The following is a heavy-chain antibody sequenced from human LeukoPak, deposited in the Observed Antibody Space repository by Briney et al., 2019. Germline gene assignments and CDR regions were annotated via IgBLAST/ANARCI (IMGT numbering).Heavy chain of an antibody. J-gene: IGHJ3*02. CDR1: GYTFTGYY. CDR2: INPNSGGT. Sequence: ASVKVSCKASGYTFTGYYMHWVRQAPGQGLEWMGWINPNSGGTNYAQKFQGRVTMTRDTSISTAYMELSRLRSDDTAVYYCARENYDSSGVDAFDIWGQGTMVTVSS. CDR3: ARENYDSSGVDAFDI. V-gene: IGHV1-2*02. D-gene: IGHD3-22*01.